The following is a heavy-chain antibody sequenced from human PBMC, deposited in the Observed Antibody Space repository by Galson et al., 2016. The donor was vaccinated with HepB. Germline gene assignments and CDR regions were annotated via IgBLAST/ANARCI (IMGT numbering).Heavy chain of an antibody. D-gene: IGHD2/OR15-2a*01. CDR3: AKDTTFRFGRCPEN. J-gene: IGHJ4*02. CDR1: GFSFRSYD. V-gene: IGHV3-30*18. Sequence: SLRLSCAASGFSFRSYDIPWVRPAPGKGLEWVAVISYDGSNKYYEDSVKGRITISRDNSKNTPNLQMNSLRAEDTALYYCAKDTTFRFGRCPENWGQGTLVTVSS. CDR2: ISYDGSNK.